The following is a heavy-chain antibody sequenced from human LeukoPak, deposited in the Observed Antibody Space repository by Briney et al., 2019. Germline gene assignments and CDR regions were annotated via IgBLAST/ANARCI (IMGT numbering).Heavy chain of an antibody. J-gene: IGHJ6*02. V-gene: IGHV4-34*01. CDR1: GGSFSGYY. Sequence: SETLSLTCAVYGGSFSGYYWSWIRQPPGKGLEWIGEINHSGSTNYNPSLKSRVTISVDTSKNQFPLKLSSVTAADTAVYYCARGYSVVVPAASYYGMDVWGQGTTVTVSS. CDR2: INHSGST. CDR3: ARGYSVVVPAASYYGMDV. D-gene: IGHD2-2*01.